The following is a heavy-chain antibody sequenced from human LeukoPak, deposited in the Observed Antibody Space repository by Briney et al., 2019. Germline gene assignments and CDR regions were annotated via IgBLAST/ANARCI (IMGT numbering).Heavy chain of an antibody. V-gene: IGHV4-4*07. D-gene: IGHD5-18*01. CDR1: GGSISSYY. J-gene: IGHJ4*02. CDR2: IYTSGST. CDR3: ARARPGYSYGQTPFDY. Sequence: SETLSLTCTVSGGSISSYYWSWIRQPAGKGLEWIGRIYTSGSTNYNPSLKSRVTMSVDTSKNQFSLKLSSVTAADTAVYYCARARPGYSYGQTPFDYWGQGTLVTVSS.